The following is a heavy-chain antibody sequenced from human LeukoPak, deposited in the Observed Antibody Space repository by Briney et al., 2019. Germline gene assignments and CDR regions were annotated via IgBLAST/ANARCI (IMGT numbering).Heavy chain of an antibody. D-gene: IGHD2-15*01. V-gene: IGHV5-51*01. CDR2: IYPGDSDT. CDR1: GYSFTSYW. CDR3: ARPMVVAYYDTAWFDP. J-gene: IGHJ5*02. Sequence: GESLQISCKGSGYSFTSYWIGWVRQMPGKGLEWMGIIYPGDSDTRYSPSFQGQVTISADKSISTAYLQWSSLKASDTAMYYCARPMVVAYYDTAWFDPWGQGTLVTVSS.